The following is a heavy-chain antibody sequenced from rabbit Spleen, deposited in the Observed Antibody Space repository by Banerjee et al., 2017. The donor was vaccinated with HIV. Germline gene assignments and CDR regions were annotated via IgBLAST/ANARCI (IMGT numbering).Heavy chain of an antibody. J-gene: IGHJ6*01. CDR1: GFSLSNSDW. D-gene: IGHD1-1*01. Sequence: QEQVVESGGGLVQPEGSLTLTCTASGFSLSNSDWICWVRQAPGKGLEWIACIYGGSSGASHYATWAKGRFTISKASATTVTLQMTSLTAADTATYFCARDTSSSFSSYGMDLWGQGTLVTVS. V-gene: IGHV1S45*01. CDR3: ARDTSSSFSSYGMDL. CDR2: IYGGSSGAS.